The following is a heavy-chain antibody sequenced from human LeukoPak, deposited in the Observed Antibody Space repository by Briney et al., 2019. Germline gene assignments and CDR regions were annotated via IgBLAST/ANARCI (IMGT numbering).Heavy chain of an antibody. CDR3: ARDLGKGRYLDY. CDR2: ISGSGSST. J-gene: IGHJ4*02. V-gene: IGHV3-23*01. D-gene: IGHD4-23*01. CDR1: GFTFSSYG. Sequence: GGSLRLSCAASGFTFSSYGMSWVRQAPGKGLEWVSGISGSGSSTYYADSVKGRFTISRDNSKDTLYLQMNSLRAEDTAVYYCARDLGKGRYLDYWGRGTLVTVSS.